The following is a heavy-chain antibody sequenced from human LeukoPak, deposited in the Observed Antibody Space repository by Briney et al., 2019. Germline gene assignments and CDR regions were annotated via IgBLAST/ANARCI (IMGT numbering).Heavy chain of an antibody. Sequence: SETLSLTCTVSGGSAGSDYWSWIRQPPGKGLEWIAYVYYSGVTSYNPSLKSRVAISIDTSKNQFSLNLSSVTAADTAVYYCARLSLHCSGGSCYRGAFDSWGQGTLVTVSS. CDR2: VYYSGVT. CDR3: ARLSLHCSGGSCYRGAFDS. D-gene: IGHD2-15*01. J-gene: IGHJ4*02. CDR1: GGSAGSDY. V-gene: IGHV4-59*08.